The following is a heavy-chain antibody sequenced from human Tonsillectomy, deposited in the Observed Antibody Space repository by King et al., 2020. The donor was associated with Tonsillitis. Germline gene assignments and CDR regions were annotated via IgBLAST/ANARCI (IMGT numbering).Heavy chain of an antibody. D-gene: IGHD2-21*02. CDR1: GFSLSNAKMG. CDR3: ARIIGRAYCGGDCSQFDY. J-gene: IGHJ4*02. Sequence: VTLKESGPVLVKPTETLTLTCTVSGFSLSNAKMGVSWIRQPPGKALEWLAHIFSNDEKSYSTSLKSRLTISKDTSKSQVVLTMTNMDPVETATYYCARIIGRAYCGGDCSQFDYWGQGTLVTVSS. CDR2: IFSNDEK. V-gene: IGHV2-26*01.